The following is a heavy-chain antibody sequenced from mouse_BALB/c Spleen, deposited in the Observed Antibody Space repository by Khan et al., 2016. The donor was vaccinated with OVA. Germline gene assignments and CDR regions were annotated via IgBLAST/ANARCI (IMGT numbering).Heavy chain of an antibody. CDR1: GYSITSGYS. Sequence: EVKLEESGPDLVKPSQSLSLTCTVTGYSITSGYSWHWIRQFPGNKLEWMGYIHYTGTTNYNPSLKNRISFTRDTSKNQFFLQLKSVTTADTATYYCARWMGYYAMDYWGQGTSVTISS. D-gene: IGHD2-3*01. CDR2: IHYTGTT. V-gene: IGHV3-1*02. J-gene: IGHJ4*01. CDR3: ARWMGYYAMDY.